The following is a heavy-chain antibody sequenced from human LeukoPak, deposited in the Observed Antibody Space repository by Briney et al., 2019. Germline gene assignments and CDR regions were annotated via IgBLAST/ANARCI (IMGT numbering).Heavy chain of an antibody. Sequence: GSLRLSCAASGFTFSSYAMSWVRQAPGKGLEWVSAISGSGGSTYYADSVKGRFTISRDNSKNTLYLQMNSLRAEDTAVYYCAKQRDSSGYYFPYYFDYWGQGTLVTVSS. CDR3: AKQRDSSGYYFPYYFDY. J-gene: IGHJ4*02. D-gene: IGHD3-22*01. CDR1: GFTFSSYA. V-gene: IGHV3-23*01. CDR2: ISGSGGST.